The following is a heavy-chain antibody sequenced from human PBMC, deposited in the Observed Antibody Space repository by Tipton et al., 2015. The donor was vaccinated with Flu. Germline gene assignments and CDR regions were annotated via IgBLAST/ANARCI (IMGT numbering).Heavy chain of an antibody. J-gene: IGHJ6*02. V-gene: IGHV3-21*04. CDR1: GFTFSTYS. Sequence: SLRLSCAASGFTFSTYSMSWVRQSAGKGLEWVSFIGRGSTYIYYADSVRGRFTISRDIARNSLYLQMNSLRAEDTALYYCAKDDYGDYITARGNNYYYGMDVWGQGTTVTVSS. D-gene: IGHD4-17*01. CDR3: AKDDYGDYITARGNNYYYGMDV. CDR2: IGRGSTYI.